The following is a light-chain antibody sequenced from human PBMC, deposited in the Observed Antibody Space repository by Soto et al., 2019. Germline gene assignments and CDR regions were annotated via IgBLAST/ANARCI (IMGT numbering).Light chain of an antibody. CDR1: QSVSSY. V-gene: IGKV3-15*01. CDR2: GAS. CDR3: QQYNNWPRT. J-gene: IGKJ1*01. Sequence: LPQSPVTLSLSPGERATLSCRASQSVSSYVAWYQQKPGQAPRLLIYGASTRATGIPARFSGSGSGTEFTLTISSLQSEDFAVYYCQQYNNWPRTFGQGTKVDIK.